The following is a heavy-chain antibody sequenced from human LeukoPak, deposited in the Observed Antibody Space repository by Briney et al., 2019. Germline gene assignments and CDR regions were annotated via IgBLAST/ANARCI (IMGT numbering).Heavy chain of an antibody. D-gene: IGHD3-10*01. CDR2: SYYTGST. CDR3: ARHSSVYGSGSYLHY. J-gene: IGHJ4*02. Sequence: GSLRLSCAASGFTFSSYEMNWVRQPPGKGLEWIGRSYYTGSTYYNPSLKSRVTISVDTSKNQFSLRLSSVTAADTAVYYCARHSSVYGSGSYLHYWGQGTLVTVSS. V-gene: IGHV4-59*05. CDR1: GFTFSSYE.